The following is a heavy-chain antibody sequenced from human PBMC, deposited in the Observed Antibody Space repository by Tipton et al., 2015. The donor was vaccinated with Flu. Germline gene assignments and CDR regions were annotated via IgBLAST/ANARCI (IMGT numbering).Heavy chain of an antibody. CDR1: GFTLSAYW. D-gene: IGHD3-16*01. J-gene: IGHJ4*02. Sequence: SLRLSCTASGFTLSAYWMHWVRQAPGKGLVWVSRMNRDGTTINYADSVKGRFTISRDNARNTLYLQMNSLRAEDTAAYYCAKDFGGPYDSWGQGTLVTVSA. CDR3: AKDFGGPYDS. CDR2: MNRDGTTI. V-gene: IGHV3-74*01.